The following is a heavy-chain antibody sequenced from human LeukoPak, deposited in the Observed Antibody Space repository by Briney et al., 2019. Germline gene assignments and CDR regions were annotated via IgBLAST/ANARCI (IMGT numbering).Heavy chain of an antibody. CDR1: KFTFSDYS. CDR3: ARDPIVAVPYYFDY. CDR2: ISSIRNYI. J-gene: IGHJ4*02. V-gene: IGHV3-21*01. Sequence: GGSLRLSCAASKFTFSDYSMSWVRQAPGKGLEWVSSISSIRNYIYYADSVKGRFTVSRDNAKNSLYLQMNSLRAEDTAVYFCARDPIVAVPYYFDYWGQGTLVTVSS. D-gene: IGHD5-12*01.